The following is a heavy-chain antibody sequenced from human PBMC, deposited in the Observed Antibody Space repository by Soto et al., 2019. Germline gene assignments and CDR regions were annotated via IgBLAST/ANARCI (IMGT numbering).Heavy chain of an antibody. D-gene: IGHD2-2*01. V-gene: IGHV3-15*01. CDR1: GFTFSNAW. CDR3: TTDLVVPAAMPWIDY. J-gene: IGHJ4*02. CDR2: IKSKTDGGTT. Sequence: GGSLRLSCAASGFTFSNAWMSWVRQAPGKGLKWVGRIKSKTDGGTTDYAAPVKGRFTISRDDSKNTLYLQMNSLKTEDTAVYYCTTDLVVPAAMPWIDYWGQGTLVTVSS.